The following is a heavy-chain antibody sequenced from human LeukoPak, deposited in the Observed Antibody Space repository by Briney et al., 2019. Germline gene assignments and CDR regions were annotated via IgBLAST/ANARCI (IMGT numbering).Heavy chain of an antibody. CDR3: ARRTDYGDFWFDP. Sequence: ASVEVSCKASGYTFTSYGISWVRQAPGQGVEWMGWISACNGNTNYAQKLQGRVTMTTDTSTSTAYMELRSLRSDDTAVYYCARRTDYGDFWFDPWGQGTLVTVSS. V-gene: IGHV1-18*01. CDR2: ISACNGNT. D-gene: IGHD4-17*01. J-gene: IGHJ5*02. CDR1: GYTFTSYG.